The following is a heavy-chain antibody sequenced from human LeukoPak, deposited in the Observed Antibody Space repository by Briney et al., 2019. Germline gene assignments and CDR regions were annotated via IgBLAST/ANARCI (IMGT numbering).Heavy chain of an antibody. Sequence: AGGSLRLSCAASGFTFSSYEMNWVRQAPGKGLEWVSYISSSGSTIYHADSVKGRFTISRDNAKNSLYLQMNSLRAEDTAVYYCARSYSSSWSTVDYWGQGTLVTVSS. V-gene: IGHV3-48*03. CDR1: GFTFSSYE. J-gene: IGHJ4*02. CDR2: ISSSGSTI. D-gene: IGHD6-13*01. CDR3: ARSYSSSWSTVDY.